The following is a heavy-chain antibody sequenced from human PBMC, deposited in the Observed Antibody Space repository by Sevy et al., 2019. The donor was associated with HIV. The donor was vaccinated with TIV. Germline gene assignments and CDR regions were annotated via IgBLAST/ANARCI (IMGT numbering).Heavy chain of an antibody. Sequence: ASVKVSCKASGFIFSSYGISWVRQAPGQGVEWMGWISLYNGNTNYAQKFQGRVTLTTDTSTNTAYMELRSLRSDDTARDYCARAYSSGKGPFGYWGQGTLVTVSS. CDR3: ARAYSSGKGPFGY. D-gene: IGHD6-19*01. CDR1: GFIFSSYG. CDR2: ISLYNGNT. J-gene: IGHJ4*02. V-gene: IGHV1-18*01.